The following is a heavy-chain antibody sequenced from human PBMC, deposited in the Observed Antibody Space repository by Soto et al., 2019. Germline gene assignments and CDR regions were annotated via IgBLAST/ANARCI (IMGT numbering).Heavy chain of an antibody. CDR1: GFTFSGNA. D-gene: IGHD3-3*01. J-gene: IGHJ4*02. V-gene: IGHV3-23*01. Sequence: GGSLRLSCTASGFTFSGNAMSCVRQGPGKGLKWVSTISGNGGSTYYADSVKGRFTTSRDNSKNTVYLHMDSLGAEDTAIYFCATVRFLESLLPPFDYWGQGA. CDR3: ATVRFLESLLPPFDY. CDR2: ISGNGGST.